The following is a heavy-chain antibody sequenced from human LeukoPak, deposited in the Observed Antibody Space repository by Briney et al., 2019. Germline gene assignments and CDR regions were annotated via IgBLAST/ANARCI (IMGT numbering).Heavy chain of an antibody. V-gene: IGHV3-53*01. Sequence: GGSLRLSCVASGFPFSSYWMTWVRQAPGKGLEWVSVIYSGGSTYYADSVKGRFTISRDNSKNTLYLQMNSLRAEDTAVYYCNKRPDTAMPIDYWGQGTLVTVSS. D-gene: IGHD5-18*01. J-gene: IGHJ4*02. CDR1: GFPFSSYW. CDR3: NKRPDTAMPIDY. CDR2: IYSGGST.